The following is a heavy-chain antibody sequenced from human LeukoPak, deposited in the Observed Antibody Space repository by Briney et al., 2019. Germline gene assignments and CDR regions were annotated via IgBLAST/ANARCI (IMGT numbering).Heavy chain of an antibody. D-gene: IGHD2-15*01. CDR2: ISNDGGTR. V-gene: IGHV3-30-3*01. Sequence: GGPLRLSCAASGFTFSNYVLNWVRKAPGKGLDWVALISNDGGTRNYADSVKGRFTISRDSSTLYLQMNSLRTEDTAVYYCARGSVGTPPPFEYWGQGTLVTVSS. CDR1: GFTFSNYV. J-gene: IGHJ4*02. CDR3: ARGSVGTPPPFEY.